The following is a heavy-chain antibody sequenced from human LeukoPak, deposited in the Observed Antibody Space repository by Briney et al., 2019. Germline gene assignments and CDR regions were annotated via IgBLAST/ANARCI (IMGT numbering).Heavy chain of an antibody. D-gene: IGHD4-17*01. CDR3: AKDLYGDYGRGIDY. V-gene: IGHV3-30*02. Sequence: PGGSLRLSCAASRFSFSKYGMHWVRQAPGKGLEWVAFIRYDGTNKYYVDSAKGRFTISRDNSKNTLYLQMNSLRAEDTAVYYCAKDLYGDYGRGIDYWGQGTLVTVSS. CDR2: IRYDGTNK. J-gene: IGHJ4*02. CDR1: RFSFSKYG.